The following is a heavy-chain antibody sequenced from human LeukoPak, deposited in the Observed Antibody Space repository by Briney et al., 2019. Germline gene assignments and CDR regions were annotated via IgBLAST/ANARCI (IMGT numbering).Heavy chain of an antibody. J-gene: IGHJ5*02. CDR3: ARGNVIEQWTGGNWFDP. V-gene: IGHV1-2*04. Sequence: ASVKVSCKASGYTFTGYYMHWVRQAPGQGLEWMGWINPNSAGTNYAQKFQGWVTMTRDTSISTAYMELSRLRSDDTAVYYCARGNVIEQWTGGNWFDPWGQGTLVTVSS. CDR2: INPNSAGT. D-gene: IGHD6-19*01. CDR1: GYTFTGYY.